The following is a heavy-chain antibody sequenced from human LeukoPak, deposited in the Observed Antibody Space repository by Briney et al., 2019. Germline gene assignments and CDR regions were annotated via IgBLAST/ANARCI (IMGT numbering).Heavy chain of an antibody. D-gene: IGHD1-26*01. CDR2: INQDGGKK. CDR3: ARGGAPDN. CDR1: GFTFSSYW. V-gene: IGHV3-7*01. J-gene: IGHJ4*02. Sequence: GSLRLSCAASGFTFSSYWMSWVRQAPGKGLEWVANINQDGGKKYYVDSVRGRFAISRDNAENSVYLQMNSLRAEDTALYYCARGGAPDNWGQGTLVTVSS.